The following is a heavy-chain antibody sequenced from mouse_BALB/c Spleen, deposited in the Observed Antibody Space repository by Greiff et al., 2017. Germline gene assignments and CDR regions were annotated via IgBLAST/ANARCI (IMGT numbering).Heavy chain of an antibody. CDR1: GFTFSSYY. CDR2: INSNGGST. V-gene: IGHV5-6-2*01. J-gene: IGHJ2*01. D-gene: IGHD2-3*01. CDR3: ARPSDGYYFDY. Sequence: EVKLVESGGGLVKLGGSLKLSCAASGFTFSSYYMSWVRQTPEKRLELVAAINSNGGSTYYPDTVKGRFTISRDNAKNTLYLQMSSLKSEDTALYYCARPSDGYYFDYWGQGTTLTVSS.